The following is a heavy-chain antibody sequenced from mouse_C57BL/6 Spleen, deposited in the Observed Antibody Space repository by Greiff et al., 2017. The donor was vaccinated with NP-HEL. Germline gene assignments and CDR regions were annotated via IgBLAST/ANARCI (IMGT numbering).Heavy chain of an antibody. Sequence: VQLQQPGAELVKPGASVKLSCKASGYTFTSYWMHWVKQRPGQGLEWIGMIHPNSGSTNYNEKFKSKATLTVDKSSSTAYMQLSSLTSEDSAVYYCERNYYYGSGYWGQGTTLTVSS. V-gene: IGHV1-64*01. D-gene: IGHD1-1*01. CDR2: IHPNSGST. J-gene: IGHJ2*01. CDR1: GYTFTSYW. CDR3: ERNYYYGSGY.